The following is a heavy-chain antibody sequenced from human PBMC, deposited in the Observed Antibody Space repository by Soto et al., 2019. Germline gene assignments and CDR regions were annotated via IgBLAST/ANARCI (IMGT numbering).Heavy chain of an antibody. CDR2: ISSGRPDI. CDR3: ARDHLGIAAGDFDL. D-gene: IGHD6-19*01. Sequence: GGSLRLSCAASGFSFDTYNMYWVRQAPGKGLEWVSSISSGRPDIFYADSVRGRFTISRDDAKKSLFLQMNSLRADDTAVYYCARDHLGIAAGDFDLWGQGTLVTVSS. J-gene: IGHJ4*02. CDR1: GFSFDTYN. V-gene: IGHV3-21*01.